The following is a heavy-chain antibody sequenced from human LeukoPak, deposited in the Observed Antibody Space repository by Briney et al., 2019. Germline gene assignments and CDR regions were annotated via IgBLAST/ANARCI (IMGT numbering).Heavy chain of an antibody. CDR1: GFTFSSYG. D-gene: IGHD3-10*01. CDR2: ISGSGGST. V-gene: IGHV3-23*01. J-gene: IGHJ4*02. Sequence: GGSLRLSCAASGFTFSSYGMRWVRQAPGKGLEWVSAISGSGGSTYYADSVKGRFTISRDNAKNSLYLQMNSLRAEDTAVYYCARDLDGSGEFDYWGQGTLVTVSS. CDR3: ARDLDGSGEFDY.